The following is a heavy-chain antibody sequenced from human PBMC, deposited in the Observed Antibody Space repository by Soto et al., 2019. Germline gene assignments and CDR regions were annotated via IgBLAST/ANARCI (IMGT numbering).Heavy chain of an antibody. CDR1: RFDFSSYE. D-gene: IGHD2-8*01. J-gene: IGHJ4*02. Sequence: EVQLLESGGGLVQPGGSLRLSCVASRFDFSSYEISWVRQAAGKGLEWVSRVSLTGDRTNYAGSVKGRFTVSRDNFKNALYLEMDSLRPDDTAIYYCARGGGYCTPTGCAMDSWGRGTPVTVSS. V-gene: IGHV3-23*01. CDR2: VSLTGDRT. CDR3: ARGGGYCTPTGCAMDS.